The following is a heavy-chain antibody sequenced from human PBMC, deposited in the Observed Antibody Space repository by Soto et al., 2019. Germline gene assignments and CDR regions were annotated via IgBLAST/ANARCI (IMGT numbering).Heavy chain of an antibody. D-gene: IGHD3-22*01. V-gene: IGHV1-8*01. CDR3: ARGSPSMIALDV. CDR2: MNANSGNT. CDR1: GYTFTSYD. Sequence: QVQLVQSGAEVKKPGASVKVSCKASGYTFTSYDINWVRQATGQGLEWMGWMNANSGNTGYAQKFHGRATMTRNTSISTAYMKLSSLRSEDTAVYYCARGSPSMIALDVWGKGTTVTVSS. J-gene: IGHJ6*04.